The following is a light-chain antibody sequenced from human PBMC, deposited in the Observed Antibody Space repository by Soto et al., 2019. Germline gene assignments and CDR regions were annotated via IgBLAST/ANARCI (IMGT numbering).Light chain of an antibody. CDR1: KTVKNN. J-gene: IGKJ1*01. V-gene: IGKV1-39*01. CDR2: GSS. Sequence: DIQMTQSPSSVSASVGDSVSFACQSSKTVKNNVNWYQHKRGKAPKLLISGSSNLQNGVPPRFSGSGTGTDFTLTISSLQPEDAATYYCQQTYRHPRTFGQGTSVDIK. CDR3: QQTYRHPRT.